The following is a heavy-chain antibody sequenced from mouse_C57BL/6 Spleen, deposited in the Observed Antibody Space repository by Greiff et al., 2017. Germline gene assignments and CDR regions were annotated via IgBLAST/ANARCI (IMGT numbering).Heavy chain of an antibody. CDR2: INYDGSST. CDR3: ARDQDWYFDV. J-gene: IGHJ1*03. V-gene: IGHV5-16*01. D-gene: IGHD3-2*02. Sequence: DVKLVESEGGLVQPGSSMKLSCTASGFTFSDYYMAWVRQVPEKGLEWVANINYDGSSTYYLDSLKSRFIISRDNAKNILYLQMSSLKSEDTATYYCARDQDWYFDVWGTGTTVTVSS. CDR1: GFTFSDYY.